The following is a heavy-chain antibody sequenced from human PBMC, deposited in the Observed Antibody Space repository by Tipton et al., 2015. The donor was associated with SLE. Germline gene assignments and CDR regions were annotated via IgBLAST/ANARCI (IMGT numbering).Heavy chain of an antibody. CDR1: GTSLSSHY. CDR2: VYYTGSP. J-gene: IGHJ4*02. CDR3: ARFHVKSYYEFDC. V-gene: IGHV4-59*11. D-gene: IGHD3-10*01. Sequence: TLSLTCTVSGTSLSSHYWSWIRQSPGKSLEWIGNVYYTGSPNYSHSLRSRAAISVETSKNQISLKLSSVTAADTAVYYCARFHVKSYYEFDCWGQGTLVTVSS.